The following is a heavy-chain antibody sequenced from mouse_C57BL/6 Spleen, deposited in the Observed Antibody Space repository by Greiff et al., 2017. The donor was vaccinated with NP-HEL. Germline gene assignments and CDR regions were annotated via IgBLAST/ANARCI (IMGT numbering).Heavy chain of an antibody. Sequence: QVHVKQPGAELVMPGASVKLSCKASGYTFTSYWMHWVKQRPGQGLEWIGEIDPSDSYTNYNQKFKGKSTLTVDKSSSTAYMQLSSLTSEDSAVYYCARGATAYAMDYWGQGTSVTVSS. CDR1: GYTFTSYW. CDR3: ARGATAYAMDY. V-gene: IGHV1-69*01. D-gene: IGHD1-2*01. CDR2: IDPSDSYT. J-gene: IGHJ4*01.